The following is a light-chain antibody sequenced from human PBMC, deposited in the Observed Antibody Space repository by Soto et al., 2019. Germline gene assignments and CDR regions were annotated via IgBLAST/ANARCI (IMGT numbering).Light chain of an antibody. J-gene: IGLJ2*01. CDR2: DGS. CDR3: SSYTSSSTVV. Sequence: QSALTQPASVSGSPGPSITISCSGTSTDIDNYSFVSWYQQHPGQDPKLIIYDGSARPSGVSNRFSGSKSGNTASLTISGLQAEDEADYYCSSYTSSSTVVFGGGTKLTVL. V-gene: IGLV2-14*02. CDR1: STDIDNYSF.